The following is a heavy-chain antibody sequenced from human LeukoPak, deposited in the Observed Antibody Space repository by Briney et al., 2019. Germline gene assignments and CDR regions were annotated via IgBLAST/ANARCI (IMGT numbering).Heavy chain of an antibody. CDR1: GGTFSSYA. J-gene: IGHJ6*02. Sequence: ASVKVSCKASGGTFSSYAISWVRQAPGQGLEWMGGIIPIFGTANYAQKFQGRVTITADESTGTAYMELSSLRSEDTAVYYCARSMEQLDYYYYYGMDVWGQGTTVTVSS. D-gene: IGHD6-13*01. V-gene: IGHV1-69*13. CDR3: ARSMEQLDYYYYYGMDV. CDR2: IIPIFGTA.